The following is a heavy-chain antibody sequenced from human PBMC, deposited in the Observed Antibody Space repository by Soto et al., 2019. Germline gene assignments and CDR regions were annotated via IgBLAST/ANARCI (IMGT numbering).Heavy chain of an antibody. CDR3: ARDPQAADFWSGYVGAFDI. J-gene: IGHJ3*02. CDR2: IIPIFGTA. Sequence: ASVKVSCKASGGTFSSYAISWVRQAPGQGLEWMGGIIPIFGTANYAQKFQGRVTITADESTSTAYMELSSLRSEDTAVYYCARDPQAADFWSGYVGAFDIWGQGTMVTVSS. V-gene: IGHV1-69*13. CDR1: GGTFSSYA. D-gene: IGHD3-3*01.